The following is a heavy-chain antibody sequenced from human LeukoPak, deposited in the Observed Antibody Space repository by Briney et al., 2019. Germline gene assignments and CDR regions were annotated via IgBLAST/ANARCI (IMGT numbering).Heavy chain of an antibody. CDR3: VRGYSYGPDGMDV. V-gene: IGHV3-64D*09. CDR1: GFPFSSYA. D-gene: IGHD5-18*01. Sequence: GGSLRLPCSASGFPFSSYALHWVGQAPGKGLEYVSAISDSGGSTYYADSVKGRFTISRDNSKNTLYLQMSTLKPEDTAVYFCVRGYSYGPDGMDVWGRGNTGTVSS. CDR2: ISDSGGST. J-gene: IGHJ6*02.